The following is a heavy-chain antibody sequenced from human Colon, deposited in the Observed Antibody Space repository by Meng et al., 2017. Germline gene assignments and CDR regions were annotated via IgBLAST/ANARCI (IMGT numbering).Heavy chain of an antibody. CDR3: ARGYGDFIDF. J-gene: IGHJ4*02. Sequence: LVVRWGGGLVKPCGYLRLCCGAPVFIFSSYTMKWFRQTPGKGLEWLSSISSSSSDIYYADSVKGRFTVSRDNAKNSLFLEMSSLSPEDTAMYYCARGYGDFIDFWGQGTLVTVSS. V-gene: IGHV3-21*01. CDR2: ISSSSSDI. CDR1: VFIFSSYT. D-gene: IGHD4-17*01.